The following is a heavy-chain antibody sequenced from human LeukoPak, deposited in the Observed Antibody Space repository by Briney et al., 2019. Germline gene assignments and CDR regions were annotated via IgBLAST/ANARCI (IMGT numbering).Heavy chain of an antibody. CDR1: GGSFSGYY. V-gene: IGHV4-30-4*01. J-gene: IGHJ3*02. D-gene: IGHD1-7*01. CDR3: ARASINWNYVGDAFDI. Sequence: PSETLSLTCAVYGGSFSGYYWSWIRQPPGKGLEWIGYIYYSGSTYYNPSLKSRVTISVDTSKNQFSLKLSSVTAADTAVYYCARASINWNYVGDAFDIWGQGTMVTVSS. CDR2: IYYSGST.